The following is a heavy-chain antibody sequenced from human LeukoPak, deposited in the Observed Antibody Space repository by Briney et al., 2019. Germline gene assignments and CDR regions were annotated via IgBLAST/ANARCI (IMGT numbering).Heavy chain of an antibody. CDR1: GFTFSNYA. V-gene: IGHV3-23*01. CDR3: AVPDYDDSSGYYPYYFDY. D-gene: IGHD3-22*01. J-gene: IGHJ4*02. Sequence: PGGSLRLSCAASGFTFSNYAMSWVRRAPGKGLEWVSYISASGGSTYYADSVKGRFTISRDNSKNTLYLQMNSLRAEDTAVYYCAVPDYDDSSGYYPYYFDYWGQGTLVAVSS. CDR2: ISASGGST.